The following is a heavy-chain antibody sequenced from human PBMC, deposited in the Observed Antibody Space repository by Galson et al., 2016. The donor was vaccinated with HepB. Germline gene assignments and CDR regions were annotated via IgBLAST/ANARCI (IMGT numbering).Heavy chain of an antibody. CDR3: ARGDTYGPRDS. J-gene: IGHJ4*02. CDR2: IYHTGST. CDR1: GGSISSSNW. D-gene: IGHD5-18*01. Sequence: SETLSLTCAVSGGSISSSNWWRWVRQPPGKGLEWIGDIYHTGSTKDNPSLESRVTTSVDKSKNQFSLNLSSVTAADTAVYYCARGDTYGPRDSWGQGTLVIVSS. V-gene: IGHV4-4*02.